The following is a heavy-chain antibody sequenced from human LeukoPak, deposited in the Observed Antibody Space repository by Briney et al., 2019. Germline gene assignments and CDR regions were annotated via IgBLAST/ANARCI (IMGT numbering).Heavy chain of an antibody. D-gene: IGHD3-22*01. CDR3: AKEVDYYDSSGYIDY. CDR1: GFTFDDYA. Sequence: PGGSLRLSCAASGFTFDDYAMHWVRQAPGKGLEWVSGISWNRGSIGYADSVKGRFTISRDNAKNSLYLQMNSLRAEDTALYYCAKEVDYYDSSGYIDYWGQGTLVTVSS. J-gene: IGHJ4*02. CDR2: ISWNRGSI. V-gene: IGHV3-9*01.